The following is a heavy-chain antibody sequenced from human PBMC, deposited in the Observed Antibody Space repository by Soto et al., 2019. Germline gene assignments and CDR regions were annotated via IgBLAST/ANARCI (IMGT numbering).Heavy chain of an antibody. Sequence: QVHLVQSGAEVKKPGASVKVSCKPSGYTFTADYIHWVRQAPGQGLEWMGWINPDSGARDYAQNFQGRVTMARDTTISTVSLELSSLRSEDTAIYYCARVAGDLELRPYRLFDYWSQGTLVTVSS. D-gene: IGHD1-7*01. CDR3: ARVAGDLELRPYRLFDY. CDR1: GYTFTADY. V-gene: IGHV1-2*02. CDR2: INPDSGAR. J-gene: IGHJ4*02.